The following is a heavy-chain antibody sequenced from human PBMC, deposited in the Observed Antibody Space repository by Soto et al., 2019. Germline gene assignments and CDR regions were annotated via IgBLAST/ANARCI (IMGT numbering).Heavy chain of an antibody. CDR1: GGTFSSYA. D-gene: IGHD2-2*01. V-gene: IGHV1-69*13. CDR2: IIPIFGTA. J-gene: IGHJ4*02. Sequence: SVKVSCKASGGTFSSYAISWVRQAPGQGLEWMGGIIPIFGTANYAQKFQGRVTITADESTSTAYMELSSLRSEDTAVYYCARSRGKDIVVVPAAPLDYWGQGTMVTVSS. CDR3: ARSRGKDIVVVPAAPLDY.